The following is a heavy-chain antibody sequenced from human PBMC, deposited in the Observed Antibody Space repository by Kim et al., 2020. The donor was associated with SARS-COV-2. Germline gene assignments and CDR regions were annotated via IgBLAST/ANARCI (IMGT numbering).Heavy chain of an antibody. CDR3: AAYYDILTGYYSSYYFDY. CDR2: IIPIFGTA. CDR1: GGTFSSYA. D-gene: IGHD3-9*01. J-gene: IGHJ4*02. V-gene: IGHV1-69*13. Sequence: SVKVSCKASGGTFSSYAISWVRQAPGQGLEWMGGIIPIFGTANYAQKFQGRVTITADESTSTAYMELSSLRSEDTAVYYCAAYYDILTGYYSSYYFDYWGQGTLVTVSS.